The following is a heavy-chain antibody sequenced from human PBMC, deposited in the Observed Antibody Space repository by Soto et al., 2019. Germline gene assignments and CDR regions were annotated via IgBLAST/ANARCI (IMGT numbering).Heavy chain of an antibody. V-gene: IGHV3-23*01. CDR1: GFIFDIYA. Sequence: EVQLLESGGDLVQPGGSLRLSCDASGFIFDIYALRWVRQTPGKGLEWVAAISGSGDNTYYPDSVKGRFTISRDNSKNTLSLQMNNTRVLDTGVYDCAKVDRYSSGWSYYAPEYYYYHMDVWGQGTTVTVSS. J-gene: IGHJ6*02. D-gene: IGHD6-19*01. CDR2: ISGSGDNT. CDR3: AKVDRYSSGWSYYAPEYYYYHMDV.